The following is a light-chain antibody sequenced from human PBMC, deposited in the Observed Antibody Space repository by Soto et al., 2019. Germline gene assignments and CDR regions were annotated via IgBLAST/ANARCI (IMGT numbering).Light chain of an antibody. CDR1: SSDVGGYNY. CDR2: EVN. V-gene: IGLV2-14*01. Sequence: QSALTQPASVSGAPGQSSTISCTGTSSDVGGYNYVSWYQHHPGKAPKLMIYEVNNRPSGVSNRFSGSKSGNTASLTISGLQAEDEADYYCSSYTSSSTPQVVFGGGTKLTVL. J-gene: IGLJ2*01. CDR3: SSYTSSSTPQVV.